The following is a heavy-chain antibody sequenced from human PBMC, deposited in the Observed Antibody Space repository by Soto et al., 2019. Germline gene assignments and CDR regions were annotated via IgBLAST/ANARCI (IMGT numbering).Heavy chain of an antibody. Sequence: SETLSLTCAVYGGSFSGYYWSWIRQPPGKGLEWIGEINHSGSTNYTPSLKSRVTISVDTSKNQFSLKLSSVTAADTAVYYCARGCGYSYGYYFAYWGQGTLVTVSS. CDR2: INHSGST. J-gene: IGHJ4*02. CDR3: ARGCGYSYGYYFAY. D-gene: IGHD5-18*01. CDR1: GGSFSGYY. V-gene: IGHV4-34*01.